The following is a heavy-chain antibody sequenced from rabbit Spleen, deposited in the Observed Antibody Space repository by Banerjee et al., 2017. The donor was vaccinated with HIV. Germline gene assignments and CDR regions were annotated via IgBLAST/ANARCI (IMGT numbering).Heavy chain of an antibody. V-gene: IGHV1S45*01. CDR3: ARTVAGVGGNGYGNL. CDR2: IYTGSSGST. Sequence: QEQLEESGGDLVKPEGSLTLTCTASGFSFSSSYWICWVRQAPGKGLEWIACIYTGSSGSTSYATWAKGRFTISKTSSTTVTLQMTSLTAADTAMYFCARTVAGVGGNGYGNLWGPGTLVTVS. CDR1: GFSFSSSYW. J-gene: IGHJ4*01. D-gene: IGHD6-1*01.